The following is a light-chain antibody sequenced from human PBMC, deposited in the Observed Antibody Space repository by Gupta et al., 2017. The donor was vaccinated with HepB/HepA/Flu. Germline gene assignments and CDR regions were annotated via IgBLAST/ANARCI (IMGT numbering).Light chain of an antibody. V-gene: IGLV10-54*01. Sequence: QAGLTQPPSVSKGLRQTATLTCTGNSNNVGNQGAAWLQQHQGHPPKLLSYGNNNRPSGISERFSASSSANTASLTITGLQPEDEADYYCSAWDTSLRTYVFGTGTKVTVL. CDR3: SAWDTSLRTYV. J-gene: IGLJ1*01. CDR1: SNNVGNQG. CDR2: GNN.